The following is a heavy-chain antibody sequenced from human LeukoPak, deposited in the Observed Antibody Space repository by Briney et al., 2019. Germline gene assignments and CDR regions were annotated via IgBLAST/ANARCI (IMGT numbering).Heavy chain of an antibody. CDR1: GFTFSSYS. D-gene: IGHD2-2*01. CDR2: ISSSSSTI. J-gene: IGHJ5*02. CDR3: AKDRCSSTSCPPWFNP. Sequence: GGSLRLSCAASGFTFSSYSMNWVRQAPGKGLEWVSYISSSSSTIYYADSVKGRFTISRDNAKNSLYLQMNSLRAEDTAVYYCAKDRCSSTSCPPWFNPWGQGTLVTVSS. V-gene: IGHV3-48*01.